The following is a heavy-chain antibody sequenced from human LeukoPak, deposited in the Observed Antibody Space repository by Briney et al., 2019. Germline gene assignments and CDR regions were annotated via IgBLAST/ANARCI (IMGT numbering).Heavy chain of an antibody. CDR2: IKQDGSEK. Sequence: GGSLKLSCAASGFTFSSYWMSWVRQAPGKGLEWVANIKQDGSEKYYVDSVKGRFTISRDNAKNSLYLQMNSLRAEDTAVYYCARPGSSTNNYYGMDVWGQGTTVTVSS. CDR3: ARPGSSTNNYYGMDV. J-gene: IGHJ6*02. CDR1: GFTFSSYW. V-gene: IGHV3-7*01. D-gene: IGHD2-2*01.